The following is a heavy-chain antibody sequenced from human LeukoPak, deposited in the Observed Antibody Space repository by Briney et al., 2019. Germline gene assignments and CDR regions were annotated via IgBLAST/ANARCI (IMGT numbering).Heavy chain of an antibody. CDR1: GYTFTSYD. J-gene: IGHJ6*03. CDR3: ARMFGRAVTDYYMDV. CDR2: MNPNSGNT. Sequence: ASVKVSCKASGYTFTSYDINWVRQATGQGLEWMGWMNPNSGNTGYAQKFQGRVTITRNTSISTAYMELSSLRSEDTAVYYCARMFGRAVTDYYMDVWGKGTTATVSS. V-gene: IGHV1-8*03. D-gene: IGHD6-19*01.